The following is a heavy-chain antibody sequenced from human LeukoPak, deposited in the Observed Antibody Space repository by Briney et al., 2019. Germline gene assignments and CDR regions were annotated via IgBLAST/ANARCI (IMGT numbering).Heavy chain of an antibody. J-gene: IGHJ2*01. CDR3: ARLEGYSYGSDFGHWYFDL. D-gene: IGHD5-18*01. CDR1: GGSFSGYY. V-gene: IGHV4-34*01. CDR2: INHSGST. Sequence: SETLSLTCAVYGGSFSGYYWSWIRRPPGKGLEWIGEINHSGSTNYNPSLKSRVTISVDTSKNQFSLKLSSVTAADTAVYYCARLEGYSYGSDFGHWYFDLWGRGTLVTVSS.